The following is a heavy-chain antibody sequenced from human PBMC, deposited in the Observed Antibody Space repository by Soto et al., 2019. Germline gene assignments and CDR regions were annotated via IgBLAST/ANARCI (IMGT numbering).Heavy chain of an antibody. J-gene: IGHJ3*02. CDR3: AREGVVSSGYDAFDI. CDR2: ISAYNGNT. V-gene: IGHV1-18*01. D-gene: IGHD1-26*01. Sequence: ASVKVSCKASGYTFTSYGISWVRQAPGQGLEWMGWISAYNGNTNYAQKIQGRVTITTDTSTSTAYMVLRSLRSDDTAVYYCAREGVVSSGYDAFDIWGQGTMVTVSS. CDR1: GYTFTSYG.